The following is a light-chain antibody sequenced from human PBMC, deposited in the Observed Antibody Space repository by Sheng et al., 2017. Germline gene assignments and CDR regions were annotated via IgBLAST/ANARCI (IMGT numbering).Light chain of an antibody. V-gene: IGLV3-25*03. J-gene: IGLJ2*01. CDR1: AMRY. Sequence: SYELTQPPSVSVWPGQTARITCSGDAMRYVYWYQQKPGQAPVLVMYKDSERPSGIPERFSGSGQGQQSTLTISGVQAEDEADYHCQSADSSGDYVIFGGGTKLGVL. CDR2: KDS. CDR3: QSADSSGDYVI.